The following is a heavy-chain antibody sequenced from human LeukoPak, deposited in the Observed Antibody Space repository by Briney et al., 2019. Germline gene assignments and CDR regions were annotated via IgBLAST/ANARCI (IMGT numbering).Heavy chain of an antibody. Sequence: ASVKVSCKASGYTFTSYYMHWVRQAPGQGLEWMGIINPSGGSTSYAQKFQGRVTMTRDMSTSTVYMELSSLRSEDTAVYYCARPGYSSSWYGDYYYYYMDVWGKGTTVTISS. CDR1: GYTFTSYY. CDR2: INPSGGST. V-gene: IGHV1-46*01. D-gene: IGHD6-13*01. J-gene: IGHJ6*03. CDR3: ARPGYSSSWYGDYYYYYMDV.